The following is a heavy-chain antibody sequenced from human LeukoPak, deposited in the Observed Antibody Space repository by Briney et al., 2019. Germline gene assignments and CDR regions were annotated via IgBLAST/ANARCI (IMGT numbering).Heavy chain of an antibody. Sequence: GGSLRLSCAASGFTFSSYSMNWVRQAPGKELEWVSYISSSSSTIYYADSVKGRFTISRDNAKNSLYLQMNSLRAEDTAVYYCARAGGGDPFDPWGQGTLVTVSS. J-gene: IGHJ5*02. V-gene: IGHV3-48*01. D-gene: IGHD2-21*02. CDR3: ARAGGGDPFDP. CDR2: ISSSSSTI. CDR1: GFTFSSYS.